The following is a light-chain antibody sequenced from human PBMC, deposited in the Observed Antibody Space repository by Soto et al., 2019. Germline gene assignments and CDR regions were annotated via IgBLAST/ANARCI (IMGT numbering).Light chain of an antibody. J-gene: IGKJ3*01. CDR1: QGISSY. CDR2: AAS. V-gene: IGKV1-8*01. CDR3: QRYNNWPS. Sequence: AIRMTQSPSSFSASTGDRVTITCRASQGISSYLAWYQQKPGKAPKLLIYAASTLQSGVPSRFSGSGSGTEFTLTISSLQSEDFAVYYCQRYNNWPSFGPVTKVDIK.